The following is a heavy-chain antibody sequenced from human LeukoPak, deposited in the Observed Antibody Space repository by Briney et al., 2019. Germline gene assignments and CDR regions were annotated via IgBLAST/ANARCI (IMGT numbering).Heavy chain of an antibody. CDR1: GGSISSGGYY. V-gene: IGHV4-61*08. CDR2: IYYSGST. CDR3: ARAHRRYYGMDV. Sequence: IPSQTLSLTCTVSGGSISSGGYYWSWIRQHPGKGLEWIGYIYYSGSTNYNPSLKSRVTISVDTSKNQFSLKLSSVTAADTAVYYCARAHRRYYGMDVWGQGTTVTVSS. J-gene: IGHJ6*02.